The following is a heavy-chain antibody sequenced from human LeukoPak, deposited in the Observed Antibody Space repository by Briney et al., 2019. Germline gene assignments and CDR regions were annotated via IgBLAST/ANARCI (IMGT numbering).Heavy chain of an antibody. J-gene: IGHJ6*03. CDR1: GGSISSYY. V-gene: IGHV4-59*08. D-gene: IGHD5-18*01. CDR3: ARHEVRRADTAMVSHYYYYMDV. Sequence: SETLSLTCTVSGGSISSYYWSWIRQPPGKELEWIGYIYYSGSTNYNPSLKSRVTISVDTSKNRFSLKLSSVTAADTAVYYCARHEVRRADTAMVSHYYYYMDVWGKGTTVTVSS. CDR2: IYYSGST.